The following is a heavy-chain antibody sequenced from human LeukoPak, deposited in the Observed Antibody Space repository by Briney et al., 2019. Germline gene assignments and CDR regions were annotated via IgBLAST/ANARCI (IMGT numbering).Heavy chain of an antibody. J-gene: IGHJ4*02. Sequence: GGSLKISCKGSGYRFTTYWIAWVRQMAGKGLEWMGIIYPGDSDTRHSPSFQGQVTISADKSISTAYLQWSSLKASDTAMYYCARHAYGLNWGQGTLVTVSS. V-gene: IGHV5-51*01. CDR2: IYPGDSDT. D-gene: IGHD3-10*01. CDR1: GYRFTTYW. CDR3: ARHAYGLN.